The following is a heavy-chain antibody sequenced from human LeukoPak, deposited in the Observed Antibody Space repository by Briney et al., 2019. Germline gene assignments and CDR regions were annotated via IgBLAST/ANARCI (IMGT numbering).Heavy chain of an antibody. Sequence: AGGSLRLSCAASGFTFDDYTMHWVRQAPGKGLEWVSLISWDGGSTYYADSVKGRFTISGDNSKNSLYLQMNSLRTEDTALYYCAKDILAAAGTLSDYFDYWGQGTLVTVSS. CDR2: ISWDGGST. CDR3: AKDILAAAGTLSDYFDY. J-gene: IGHJ4*02. V-gene: IGHV3-43*01. CDR1: GFTFDDYT. D-gene: IGHD6-13*01.